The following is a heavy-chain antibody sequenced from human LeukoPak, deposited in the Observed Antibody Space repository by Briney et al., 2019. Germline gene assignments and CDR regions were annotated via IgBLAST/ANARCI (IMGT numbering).Heavy chain of an antibody. CDR1: GFTFSSYA. V-gene: IGHV3-74*01. CDR2: IESDGSST. D-gene: IGHD1-26*01. CDR3: ARETREVLLS. J-gene: IGHJ5*02. Sequence: GGSLRLSCAASGFTFSSYAMSWVRQAPGKGLVWVSRIESDGSSTNYADSVKGRFTISRDNAKNTLYLQMNSLRVEDTAVCHCARETREVLLSWGQGTLVTVSS.